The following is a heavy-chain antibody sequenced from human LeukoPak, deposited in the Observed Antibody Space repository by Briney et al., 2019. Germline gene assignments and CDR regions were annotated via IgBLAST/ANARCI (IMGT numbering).Heavy chain of an antibody. CDR2: IYYSGST. CDR3: ARSYYDILTGYYLFDY. J-gene: IGHJ4*02. Sequence: SETLSLTCTVSGGSTSSYYWSWIRQPPGKGLEWIGYIYYSGSTNYNPSLKSRVTISVDTSKNQFSLKLSSVTAADTAVYYCARSYYDILTGYYLFDYWGQGTLVTVSS. D-gene: IGHD3-9*01. V-gene: IGHV4-59*01. CDR1: GGSTSSYY.